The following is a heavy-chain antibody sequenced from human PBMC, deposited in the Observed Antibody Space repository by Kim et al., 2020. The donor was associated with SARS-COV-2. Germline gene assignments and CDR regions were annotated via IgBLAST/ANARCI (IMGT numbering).Heavy chain of an antibody. D-gene: IGHD6-13*01. J-gene: IGHJ4*02. Sequence: SVKLSCKASRGTFSSYAISWVRQAPGQGIEWMGRIIPIVGIANYAQKFQCRITLTADKATSTAYMELSSLRTEDTARYYCARAPLGIAATSFLFDYWGQGTLVTVSS. V-gene: IGHV1-69*04. CDR1: RGTFSSYA. CDR3: ARAPLGIAATSFLFDY. CDR2: IIPIVGIA.